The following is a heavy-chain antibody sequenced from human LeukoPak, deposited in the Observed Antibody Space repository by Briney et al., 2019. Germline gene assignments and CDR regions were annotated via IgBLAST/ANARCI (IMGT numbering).Heavy chain of an antibody. V-gene: IGHV3-15*01. J-gene: IGHJ3*02. D-gene: IGHD2-2*01. CDR2: IKSKTDGGTT. CDR1: GFTFSNAW. CDR3: TTEALLCISSTSCYGSAFDI. Sequence: PGGSLRLSCAASGFTFSNAWMSWVRQAPGKGLEWVGRIKSKTDGGTTDYAAPVKGRFTISRDDSKNTLYLQMNSLKTEDTAVYYCTTEALLCISSTSCYGSAFDIWGQGTMVTVSS.